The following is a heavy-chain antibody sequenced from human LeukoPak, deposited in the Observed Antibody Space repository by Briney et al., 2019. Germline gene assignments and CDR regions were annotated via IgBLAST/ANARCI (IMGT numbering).Heavy chain of an antibody. Sequence: ASVKVSRKASGGTFSSYAISWVRQAPGQGLEWMGGIIPIFGTANYAQKFQGRVTITADESTSTAYMELSSLRSEDTAVYYCARDPGYCSGGSCSDAFDIWGQGTMVTVSS. CDR3: ARDPGYCSGGSCSDAFDI. D-gene: IGHD2-15*01. CDR1: GGTFSSYA. CDR2: IIPIFGTA. J-gene: IGHJ3*02. V-gene: IGHV1-69*13.